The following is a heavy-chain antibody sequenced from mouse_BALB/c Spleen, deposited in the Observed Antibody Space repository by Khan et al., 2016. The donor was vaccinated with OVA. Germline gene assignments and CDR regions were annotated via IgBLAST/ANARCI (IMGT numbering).Heavy chain of an antibody. CDR2: IYPGDGRT. CDR3: TRNADFGNYFDH. CDR1: GYTFTNYW. V-gene: IGHV1S81*02. J-gene: IGHJ2*01. Sequence: QVQLKQSGAELVRPGASVKLTCKASGYTFTNYWVHWVTQRPGQGLEWIGEIYPGDGRTNCNEKFKNKATLTVDKSSNTAYIQLNSLTSEDSAVYYCTRNADFGNYFDHWGPGTTLTVSS. D-gene: IGHD2-1*01.